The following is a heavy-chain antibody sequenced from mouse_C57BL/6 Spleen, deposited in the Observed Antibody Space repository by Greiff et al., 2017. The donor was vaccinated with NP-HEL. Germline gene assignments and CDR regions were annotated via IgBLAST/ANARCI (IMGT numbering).Heavy chain of an antibody. V-gene: IGHV1-55*01. CDR1: GYTFTSYW. D-gene: IGHD3-1*01. J-gene: IGHJ2*01. CDR2: IYPGSGST. Sequence: QVQLQQPGAELVKPGASVKMSCKASGYTFTSYWITWVKQRPGQGLEWIGDIYPGSGSTNYNEKFKSKATLTVYTSSSTAYMQLSSLTSEDSAVYYCARSGYGLFDYWGQGTTLTVSS. CDR3: ARSGYGLFDY.